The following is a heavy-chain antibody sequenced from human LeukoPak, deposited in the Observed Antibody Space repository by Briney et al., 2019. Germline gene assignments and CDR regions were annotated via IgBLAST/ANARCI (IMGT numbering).Heavy chain of an antibody. D-gene: IGHD6-19*01. Sequence: GGSLRLSCAASGFTFNSYAMTWVRQAPGKGLEWVSAISGGGVNTYYADSVKGRFTISRDNSKNMLYLQMNSLRAEDTAVYYCARGKLKQWLFDYWGQGTLVTVSS. CDR2: ISGGGVNT. V-gene: IGHV3-23*01. CDR1: GFTFNSYA. CDR3: ARGKLKQWLFDY. J-gene: IGHJ4*02.